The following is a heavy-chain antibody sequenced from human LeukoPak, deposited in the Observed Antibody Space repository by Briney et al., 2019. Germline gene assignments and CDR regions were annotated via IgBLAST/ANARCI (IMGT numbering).Heavy chain of an antibody. V-gene: IGHV4-34*01. CDR3: AGGATISETGYFDF. CDR2: IDHRGDT. D-gene: IGHD5-24*01. Sequence: PSGTLSLTCAVYGGSFSRYYWSWIRQSPGKGLEWIAEIDHRGDTNYNPSVKSRVTISVDTSKNQFSLKVRSLSAADTAVYYCAGGATISETGYFDFWGQGTLVTVSS. J-gene: IGHJ4*03. CDR1: GGSFSRYY.